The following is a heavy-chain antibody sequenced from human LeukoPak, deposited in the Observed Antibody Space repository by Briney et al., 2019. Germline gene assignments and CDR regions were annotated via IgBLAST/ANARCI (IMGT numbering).Heavy chain of an antibody. CDR3: AKEPTVLTRYFDY. D-gene: IGHD4/OR15-4a*01. J-gene: IGHJ4*02. Sequence: GGSLRLSCAASGFNFRSFIMNWVRQAPGKGLEWVSSITGTSNYRYYSVSVKGRFTISRDNARNSLYLQMNSLRAEDTAVYYCAKEPTVLTRYFDYWGQGTLVTVSS. CDR2: ITGTSNYR. CDR1: GFNFRSFI. V-gene: IGHV3-21*04.